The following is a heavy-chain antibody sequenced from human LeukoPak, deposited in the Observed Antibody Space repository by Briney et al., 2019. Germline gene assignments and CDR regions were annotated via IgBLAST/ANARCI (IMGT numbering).Heavy chain of an antibody. Sequence: GGSLRLSCAASGFTFSSYGMHWVRQAPGKGLGWVAVIWYDGSNKYYADSVKGRFTISRENAKNSLYLQMNSLTAGDTAVYYCVRGGIQVSGIDEIDYWGQGTLVTVSS. D-gene: IGHD6-19*01. CDR1: GFTFSSYG. CDR2: IWYDGSNK. J-gene: IGHJ4*02. V-gene: IGHV3-33*01. CDR3: VRGGIQVSGIDEIDY.